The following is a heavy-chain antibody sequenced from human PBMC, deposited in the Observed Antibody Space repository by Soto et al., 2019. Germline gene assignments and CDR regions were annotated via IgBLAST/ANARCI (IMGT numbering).Heavy chain of an antibody. Sequence: PSETLSLTCTVSSASISYYYWNWIRQPPGKGLEWIGYIQDTGSTNYNPSLKSRVTMLVDTSRNQFSLKLRSVTAADTAVYYCARRLTGSYGQIDYWG. CDR2: IQDTGST. D-gene: IGHD1-26*01. CDR1: SASISYYY. J-gene: IGHJ4*01. V-gene: IGHV4-59*08. CDR3: ARRLTGSYGQIDY.